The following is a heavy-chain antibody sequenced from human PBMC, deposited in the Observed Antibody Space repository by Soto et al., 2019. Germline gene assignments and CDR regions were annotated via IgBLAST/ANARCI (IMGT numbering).Heavy chain of an antibody. CDR2: IIPFFKAT. CDR3: ARDVPLNYYDGTFSYYAMDV. Sequence: SVKVSCKASGGTFSSHAISWVRQAPGQGLEWMGGIIPFFKATNYAQKFQGRVTITADDSTSTAYMDLYSLRSEDTAVYYCARDVPLNYYDGTFSYYAMDVWGQGPTATV. V-gene: IGHV1-69*13. J-gene: IGHJ6*02. CDR1: GGTFSSHA. D-gene: IGHD3-16*01.